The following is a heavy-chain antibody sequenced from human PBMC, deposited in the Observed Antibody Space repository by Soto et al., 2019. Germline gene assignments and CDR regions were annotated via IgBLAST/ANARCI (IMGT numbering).Heavy chain of an antibody. V-gene: IGHV3-53*01. D-gene: IGHD1-1*01. CDR2: LYDLDGS. CDR3: ATWHEREHAYDV. J-gene: IGHJ3*01. CDR1: GFTISGKKY. Sequence: DVQLLESGGGLIQPGASLRLSCAAFGFTISGKKYVAWGRQAPGKGLGWVSALYDLDGSFYAASVKGRFTTSSDSSKTTVYLQMNDLRPDDTAVYYCATWHEREHAYDVWGQGTTVTVSS.